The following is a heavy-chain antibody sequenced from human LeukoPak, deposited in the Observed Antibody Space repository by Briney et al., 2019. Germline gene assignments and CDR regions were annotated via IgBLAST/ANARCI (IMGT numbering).Heavy chain of an antibody. CDR1: GFTFSSYS. CDR3: ARGRAGIVVVPAATSGGFDP. CDR2: ISSSSSYI. D-gene: IGHD2-2*01. V-gene: IGHV3-21*01. J-gene: IGHJ5*02. Sequence: GGSLRLSCAASGFTFSSYSMNWVRQAPGKGLEWVSSISSSSSYIYYADSVKGRFTISRDNAKNSLYLQMNSLRAEDTAVYYCARGRAGIVVVPAATSGGFDPWGQGTLVTVPS.